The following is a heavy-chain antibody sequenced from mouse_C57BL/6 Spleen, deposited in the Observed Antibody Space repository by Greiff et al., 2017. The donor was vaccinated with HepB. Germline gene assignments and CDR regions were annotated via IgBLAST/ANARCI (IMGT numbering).Heavy chain of an antibody. CDR2: IYPGDGDT. V-gene: IGHV1-82*01. D-gene: IGHD1-1*01. CDR3: ARKGGTTVVKGYYAMDY. Sequence: QVQLQQSGPELVKPGASVKISCKASGYAFSSSWMNWVKQRPGKGLEWIGRIYPGDGDTNYNGKFKGKATLTADKSSSTAYMQLSSLTSEDSAVYCCARKGGTTVVKGYYAMDYWGQGTSVTVSS. CDR1: GYAFSSSW. J-gene: IGHJ4*01.